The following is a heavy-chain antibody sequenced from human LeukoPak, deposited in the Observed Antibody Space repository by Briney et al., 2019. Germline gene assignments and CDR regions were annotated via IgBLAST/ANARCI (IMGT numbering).Heavy chain of an antibody. D-gene: IGHD6-6*01. CDR3: AKSEQLPYYYMDV. J-gene: IGHJ6*03. CDR1: GFTFSSYG. Sequence: GRSLRLSCAASGFTFSSYGMHWVRQAPGKGLEWVAVIWYDGSNKYYADSVKGRFTISRDNSKNTLYLQMNSLRAEDTAVYYCAKSEQLPYYYMDVWGKGTTVTVSS. V-gene: IGHV3-33*06. CDR2: IWYDGSNK.